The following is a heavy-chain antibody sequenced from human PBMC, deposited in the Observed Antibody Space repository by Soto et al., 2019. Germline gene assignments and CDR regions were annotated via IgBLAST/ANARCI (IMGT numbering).Heavy chain of an antibody. CDR3: TRSPSRGVAARPDYYYMDV. D-gene: IGHD6-6*01. CDR1: GFTFSSYS. J-gene: IGHJ6*03. V-gene: IGHV3-21*01. Sequence: GGSLRLSCAASGFTFSSYSMNWVRQAPGKGLEWVSSISSSSSYIYYADSVKGRFTISRDNAKNSLYLQMNSLRAEDTAVYYCTRSPSRGVAARPDYYYMDVWGKGTTVTVSS. CDR2: ISSSSSYI.